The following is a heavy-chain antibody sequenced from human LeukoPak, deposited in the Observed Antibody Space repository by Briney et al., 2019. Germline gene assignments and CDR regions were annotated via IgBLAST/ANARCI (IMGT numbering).Heavy chain of an antibody. D-gene: IGHD3-10*01. CDR2: IDTSGTYI. J-gene: IGHJ3*02. CDR3: ARGRSITLLRGVAMSDGFDI. V-gene: IGHV3-21*01. Sequence: GGSLRLSCAASGFTFSNYGMNWVRQAPGKGLEWVSFIDTSGTYIYYGESMKGRFTITRDNAKNSLYLQMNGLRAEDTAVYYCARGRSITLLRGVAMSDGFDIWGQGTMVAVSS. CDR1: GFTFSNYG.